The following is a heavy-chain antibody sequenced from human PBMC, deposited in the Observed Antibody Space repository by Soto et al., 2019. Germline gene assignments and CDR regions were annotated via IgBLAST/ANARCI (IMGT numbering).Heavy chain of an antibody. CDR3: AIGERDGASDY. D-gene: IGHD3-3*01. CDR2: INHSGSI. V-gene: IGHV4-34*01. Sequence: QVQLQQWGAGLLKPSETLSLTCAGYGGSFRGFYWSWIRQSPEMGLEWIGEINHSGSINYNPSLRGGVPLPVDRSNNQVSLVLRSVTAPDTALYYCAIGERDGASDYWGQGTLVTVSS. J-gene: IGHJ4*02. CDR1: GGSFRGFY.